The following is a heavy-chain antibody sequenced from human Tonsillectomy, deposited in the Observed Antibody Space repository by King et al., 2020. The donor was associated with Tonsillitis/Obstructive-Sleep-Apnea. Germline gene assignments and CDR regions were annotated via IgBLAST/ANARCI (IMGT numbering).Heavy chain of an antibody. CDR1: GYTFTGYY. CDR3: ARDIGDRRSYWYFDL. CDR2: IDPNRGVT. V-gene: IGHV1-2*04. Sequence: QLVQSGAEVKKPGASVKVSCKASGYTFTGYYIHWVRQAPGQGLEWMGWIDPNRGVTSNVQKFQDWVTMTRDTSISTVYLELSRLKSDDTAVYYCARDIGDRRSYWYFDLWGRGTLVTVSS. J-gene: IGHJ2*01. D-gene: IGHD3-16*01.